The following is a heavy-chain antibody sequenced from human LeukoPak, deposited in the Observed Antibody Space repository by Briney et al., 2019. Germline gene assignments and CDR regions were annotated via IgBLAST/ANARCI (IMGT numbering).Heavy chain of an antibody. CDR2: ISLNSGST. J-gene: IGHJ6*03. Sequence: GRSLRLSCPASGFPFVDYAMNWVRQAPGKGLEWVSGISLNSGSTSYADSVKGRFTISTDNAKNSLYLQMNRPRAEDTALYYCAKASGSYFSYYYYYYMYVWGKGTTVTVSS. CDR1: GFPFVDYA. V-gene: IGHV3-9*01. CDR3: AKASGSYFSYYYYYYMYV. D-gene: IGHD1-26*01.